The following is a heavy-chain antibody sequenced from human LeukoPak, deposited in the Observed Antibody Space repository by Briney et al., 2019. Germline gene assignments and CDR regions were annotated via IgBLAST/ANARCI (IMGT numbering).Heavy chain of an antibody. CDR2: IGYDGSNK. J-gene: IGHJ4*02. CDR3: AKRVTYGSGSLIDY. V-gene: IGHV3-30*02. D-gene: IGHD3-10*01. Sequence: GGSLRLSCAASGFTFSSSGMHWVRQAPGKGLEWVAFIGYDGSNKYYTGSVKGRFTISRDSFKNTLYLQMNSLRAEDTALYYCAKRVTYGSGSLIDYWGQGTLVTVSS. CDR1: GFTFSSSG.